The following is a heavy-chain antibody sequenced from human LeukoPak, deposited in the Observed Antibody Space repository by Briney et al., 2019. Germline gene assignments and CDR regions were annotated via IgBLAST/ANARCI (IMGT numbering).Heavy chain of an antibody. D-gene: IGHD1-1*01. CDR2: IYTSGST. V-gene: IGHV4-61*02. CDR1: GGSISSGGYS. Sequence: PSETLSLTCTVSGGSISSGGYSWSWIRQPPGKGLEWIGRIYTSGSTNYNPSLKSRVTISVDTSKNQFSLKLSSVTAADTAVYYCARATGPYYFDYWGQGTLVTVSS. J-gene: IGHJ4*02. CDR3: ARATGPYYFDY.